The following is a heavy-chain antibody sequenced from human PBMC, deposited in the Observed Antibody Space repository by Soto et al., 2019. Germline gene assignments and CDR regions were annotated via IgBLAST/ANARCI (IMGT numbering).Heavy chain of an antibody. CDR2: IYHSGST. Sequence: LSLTCAVSGGSISSGGYSWSWIRQPPGKGLEWIGYIYHSGSTYYNPSPKSRVTISVDRSKNQFSLKLSSVTAADTAVYYCARMAAPNYYDSSGYYEIDYWGQGTLVTVSS. J-gene: IGHJ4*02. CDR3: ARMAAPNYYDSSGYYEIDY. V-gene: IGHV4-30-2*01. CDR1: GGSISSGGYS. D-gene: IGHD3-22*01.